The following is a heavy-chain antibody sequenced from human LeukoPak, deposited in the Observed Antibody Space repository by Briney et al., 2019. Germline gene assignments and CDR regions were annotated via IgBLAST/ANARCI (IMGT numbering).Heavy chain of an antibody. D-gene: IGHD2-15*01. CDR3: ARVLSLGYCSGGSCYSAEPYYYGMDV. CDR2: INPNSGGT. CDR1: GYTFTGYY. Sequence: ASLKVSCKASGYTFTGYYMHWVRQAPGQGLEWMGWINPNSGGTNYAQKFQGRVTMTRDTSISTAYMELSRLRSDDTAVYYCARVLSLGYCSGGSCYSAEPYYYGMDVWGQGTTVTVSS. J-gene: IGHJ6*02. V-gene: IGHV1-2*02.